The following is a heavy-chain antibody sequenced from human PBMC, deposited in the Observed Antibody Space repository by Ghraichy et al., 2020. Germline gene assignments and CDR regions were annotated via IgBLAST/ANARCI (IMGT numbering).Heavy chain of an antibody. CDR1: GFTFSSYG. CDR2: ISYDGSNK. J-gene: IGHJ4*02. D-gene: IGHD1-26*01. Sequence: GGSLRLSCAASGFTFSSYGMHWVRQAPGKGLEWVAVISYDGSNKYYADSVKGRFTISRDNSKNTLYLQMNSLRAEDTAVYYCAKVWSGSYQGPFDYWGQGTLVTVSS. V-gene: IGHV3-30*18. CDR3: AKVWSGSYQGPFDY.